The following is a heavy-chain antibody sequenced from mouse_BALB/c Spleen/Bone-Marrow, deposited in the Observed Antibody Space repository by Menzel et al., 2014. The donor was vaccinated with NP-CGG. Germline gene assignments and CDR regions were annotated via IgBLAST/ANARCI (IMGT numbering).Heavy chain of an antibody. V-gene: IGHV14-3*02. Sequence: VTLKVCGAELVKPGASVKLSCTASGFNIKDTYMHWVKQRPEQGLEWIGRIDPANGNTKYDPKFQCKATITADTSSNTAYLQLSSLTSEDTAVYYCASYYYGSSLFAYWGQGTLVTVSA. CDR2: IDPANGNT. CDR3: ASYYYGSSLFAY. CDR1: GFNIKDTY. J-gene: IGHJ3*01. D-gene: IGHD1-1*01.